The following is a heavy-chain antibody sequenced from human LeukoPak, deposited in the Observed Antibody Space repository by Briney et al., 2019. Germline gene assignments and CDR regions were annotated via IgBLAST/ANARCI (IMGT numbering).Heavy chain of an antibody. J-gene: IGHJ6*03. CDR2: VIPIFGTA. CDR3: ARGPRIGSYGPTYYYYYYMDV. V-gene: IGHV1-69*05. Sequence: SVTVSCKASGGTFSSYAISWVRQAPGQGLEWMGGVIPIFGTANYAQKFQGRVTITTDESTSTAYMELSSLRSEDTAVYYCARGPRIGSYGPTYYYYYYMDVWGKGPTVTVSS. D-gene: IGHD5-18*01. CDR1: GGTFSSYA.